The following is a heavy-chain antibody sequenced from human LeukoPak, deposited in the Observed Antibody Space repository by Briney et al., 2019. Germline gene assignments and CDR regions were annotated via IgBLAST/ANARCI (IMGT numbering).Heavy chain of an antibody. CDR2: NNWNGGST. CDR3: ARTRTSGGYSASDY. V-gene: IGHV3-20*04. D-gene: IGHD3-10*01. Sequence: GGSLRLSCAVSGFFLNNYGMTWVRQAPEKGLEWVSGNNWNGGSTGYADSVKGRFTISRDNAKNCLYLQMNSLRAEDTALYYCARTRTSGGYSASDYWGQGTLVTVSS. J-gene: IGHJ4*02. CDR1: GFFLNNYG.